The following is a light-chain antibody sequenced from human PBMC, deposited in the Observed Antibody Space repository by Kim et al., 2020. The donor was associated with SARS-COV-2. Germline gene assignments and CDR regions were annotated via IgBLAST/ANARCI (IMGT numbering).Light chain of an antibody. Sequence: SYELTQPPSVSVAPGKTARITCGGNNIGSKSVHWYQQKPGQAPVLVIYYDSDRPSGIPERLSGSNSGNTATLTISRVEAGDEADYYCQVWDRSSDHCVFGTGTKVTVL. J-gene: IGLJ1*01. CDR1: NIGSKS. V-gene: IGLV3-21*04. CDR2: YDS. CDR3: QVWDRSSDHCV.